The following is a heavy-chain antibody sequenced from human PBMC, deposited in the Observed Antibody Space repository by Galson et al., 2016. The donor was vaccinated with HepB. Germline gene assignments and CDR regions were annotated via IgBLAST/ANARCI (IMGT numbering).Heavy chain of an antibody. Sequence: SVKVSCKASGGTFNPYSVTWVRQAPGQGLEWIGGLTPAFHVSHYAQRFQGRVTFTADKSTNTAYMELRSLTSEDTAIYYCARGGHDSSGYYFADYYFYSMDVWGQGTTVTVSS. V-gene: IGHV1-69*10. J-gene: IGHJ6*02. CDR1: GGTFNPYS. D-gene: IGHD3-22*01. CDR2: LTPAFHVS. CDR3: ARGGHDSSGYYFADYYFYSMDV.